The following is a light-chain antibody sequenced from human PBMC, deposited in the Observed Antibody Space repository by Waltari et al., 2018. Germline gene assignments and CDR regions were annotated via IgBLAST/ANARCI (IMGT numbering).Light chain of an antibody. J-gene: IGLJ2*01. CDR3: AAWDDSLSGPV. CDR1: SSHIGSNY. CDR2: RNN. V-gene: IGLV1-47*01. Sequence: QSVLTQPPSASGTPGQGVPISCSGSSSHIGSNYVYWYQQLPGTAPKLLTYRNNQRPSGVPDRFSGSKSGTSASLAISGLRSEDEADYYCAAWDDSLSGPVFGGGTKLTVL.